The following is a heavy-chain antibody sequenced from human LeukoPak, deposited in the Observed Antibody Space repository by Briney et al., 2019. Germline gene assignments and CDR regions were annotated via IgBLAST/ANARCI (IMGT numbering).Heavy chain of an antibody. CDR3: AKDLGLRGSPGPFDI. Sequence: PGTSLTLSCAASGLTFNNYPMHWVRQAAGKGLEWVAVIWYDGSLKFYADSVKDRFTISRDNSKNTLHLQMNSLRAEDTAIYYCAKDLGLRGSPGPFDIWGQGTMVTVSS. J-gene: IGHJ3*02. CDR2: IWYDGSLK. V-gene: IGHV3-33*06. CDR1: GLTFNNYP. D-gene: IGHD1-26*01.